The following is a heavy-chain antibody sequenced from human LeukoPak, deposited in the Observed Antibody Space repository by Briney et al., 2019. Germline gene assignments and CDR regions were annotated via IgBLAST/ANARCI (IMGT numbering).Heavy chain of an antibody. CDR3: AREASIAAAGIDY. CDR2: INPNSGGT. D-gene: IGHD6-13*01. Sequence: ASVKVSCNASGYTFTGYYMHWVRQAPGQGLEWMGWINPNSGGTNYAQKFQGRVTMTRDTSISTAYMELSRLRSDDTAVYYCAREASIAAAGIDYWGQGTLVTVSS. CDR1: GYTFTGYY. V-gene: IGHV1-2*02. J-gene: IGHJ4*02.